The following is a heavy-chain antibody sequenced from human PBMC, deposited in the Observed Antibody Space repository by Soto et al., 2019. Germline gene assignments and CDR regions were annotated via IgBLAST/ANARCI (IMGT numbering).Heavy chain of an antibody. J-gene: IGHJ5*02. CDR1: GFSFGDAW. CDR3: ATDATREGGWHH. CDR2: IKSKTDGGTT. D-gene: IGHD6-19*01. V-gene: IGHV3-15*07. Sequence: EVQLVESGGDLVKPGGSLRLSCAASGFSFGDAWMNWVRQAPGRGLEWVGRIKSKTDGGTTDYPAPVKGRFTISRDDSKNTLYLQMNSLKIEDTAVYYCATDATREGGWHHWGQGTLVTVSS.